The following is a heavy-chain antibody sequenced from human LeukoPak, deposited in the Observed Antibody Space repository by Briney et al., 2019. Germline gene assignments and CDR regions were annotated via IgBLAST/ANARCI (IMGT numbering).Heavy chain of an antibody. V-gene: IGHV4-39*01. J-gene: IGHJ4*02. CDR3: ARQTNPGSYYLYFDY. D-gene: IGHD3-10*01. Sequence: SETLSLTCTVSGGSISSSSYYWGWIRQPPGKGLEWIGSIYYSGSTYYNPSLKSRVTISVDTSKNQFSLKLSSVTAADTAVYYCARQTNPGSYYLYFDYWGQGTLVTVSS. CDR2: IYYSGST. CDR1: GGSISSSSYY.